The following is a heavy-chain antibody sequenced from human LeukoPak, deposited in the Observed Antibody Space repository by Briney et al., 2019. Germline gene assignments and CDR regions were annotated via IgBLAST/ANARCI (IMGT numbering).Heavy chain of an antibody. CDR3: ASSEVGVVYRAGGRYYYYYHAMDV. J-gene: IGHJ6*02. V-gene: IGHV1-8*01. Sequence: ASVKVSCKTSGYTFTNYDINWVRQAAGQGLEWMGWMNPKSGNTGSAQKFQGRVSLTTDTSTSTAYMELRSLRSDDTAVYYYASSEVGVVYRAGGRYYYYYHAMDVWGQGTTVTVSS. D-gene: IGHD2-15*01. CDR1: GYTFTNYD. CDR2: MNPKSGNT.